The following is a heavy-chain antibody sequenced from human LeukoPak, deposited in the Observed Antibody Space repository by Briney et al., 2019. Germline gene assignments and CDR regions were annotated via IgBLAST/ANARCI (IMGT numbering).Heavy chain of an antibody. CDR1: GGSFSGYY. D-gene: IGHD3-10*01. V-gene: IGHV4-34*01. CDR2: INHSGST. Sequence: KTSETLSLTCAVFGGSFSGYYWSWIRQPPGKGLEWIGEINHSGSTNYNPSLKSRVSISVDTSKNQFSLKLSSVTAADTAVYYCARDFGDKLDYWGQGTLVTVSS. J-gene: IGHJ4*02. CDR3: ARDFGDKLDY.